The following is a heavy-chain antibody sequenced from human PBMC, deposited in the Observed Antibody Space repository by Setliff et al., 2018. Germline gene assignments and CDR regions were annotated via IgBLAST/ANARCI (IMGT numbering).Heavy chain of an antibody. Sequence: ASVKVSCKASGYTFTKYYMHWVRQAPGQGLEWMGIIHTGGGSASYAQKFEGRVTMTRDTSTSTVYMELNSLTSDDTAVYYCARAGLAAAGRKGVFDHWGQGTL. CDR1: GYTFTKYY. J-gene: IGHJ4*02. V-gene: IGHV1-46*01. CDR2: IHTGGGSA. CDR3: ARAGLAAAGRKGVFDH. D-gene: IGHD6-25*01.